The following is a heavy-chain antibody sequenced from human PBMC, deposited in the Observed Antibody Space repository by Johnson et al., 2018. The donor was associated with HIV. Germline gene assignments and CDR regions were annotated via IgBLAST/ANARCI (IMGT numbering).Heavy chain of an antibody. V-gene: IGHV3-43D*03. CDR1: GFTFDDYA. J-gene: IGHJ3*02. CDR2: ISWDGGST. D-gene: IGHD3-10*01. CDR3: ARPIARGASDI. Sequence: VQLVESGGGVVRPGGSLRLSCAASGFTFDDYAMHWVRQAPGKGLEWVSLISWDGGSTYYADSVKGRFTISRDNSKNSLYLQMNSLRVEDTAVYYCARPIARGASDIWGQGTMVTVSS.